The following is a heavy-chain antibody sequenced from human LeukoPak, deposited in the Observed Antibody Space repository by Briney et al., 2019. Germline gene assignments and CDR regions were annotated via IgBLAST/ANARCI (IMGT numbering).Heavy chain of an antibody. CDR3: ARGGVVPAAINYFDY. CDR2: IWYDGSNK. Sequence: GGSLRLSCAASGLTFSSYGMHGVRQAPGEGLEWGAVIWYDGSNKYYADSVKGRFTISRDNSKPTLYLQMNSLRAADTAVSYCARGGVVPAAINYFDYWGQGTLVTVSS. J-gene: IGHJ4*02. CDR1: GLTFSSYG. D-gene: IGHD2-2*01. V-gene: IGHV3-33*01.